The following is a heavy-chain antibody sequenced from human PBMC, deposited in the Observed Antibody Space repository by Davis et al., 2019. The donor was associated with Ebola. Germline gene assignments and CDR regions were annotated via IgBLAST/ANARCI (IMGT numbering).Heavy chain of an antibody. CDR1: GGSISSSSYY. V-gene: IGHV4-39*07. CDR3: ARGLSRWHQLQPVGY. D-gene: IGHD2-2*01. J-gene: IGHJ4*02. CDR2: IYYSGST. Sequence: PSETLSLTCTVSGGSISSSSYYWGWIRQPPGKGLEWIGSIYYSGSTYYNPSLKSRVTISVATSKNQFSLKLSSVTAADTAVYYCARGLSRWHQLQPVGYWGQGTLVTVSS.